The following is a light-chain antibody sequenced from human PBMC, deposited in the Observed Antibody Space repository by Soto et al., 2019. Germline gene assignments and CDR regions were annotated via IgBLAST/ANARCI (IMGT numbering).Light chain of an antibody. V-gene: IGKV3-15*01. CDR3: QQYTNWPPWT. CDR2: GAS. J-gene: IGKJ1*01. CDR1: QSVSSN. Sequence: EIVMKHSLAALSVSPEERATFSCRSSQSVSSNLAWYQQKPGQAPRLLIYGASTRATGIPARFSGSGSGTEFTLTISSLQSEDFAVYYCQQYTNWPPWTFCQGTKV.